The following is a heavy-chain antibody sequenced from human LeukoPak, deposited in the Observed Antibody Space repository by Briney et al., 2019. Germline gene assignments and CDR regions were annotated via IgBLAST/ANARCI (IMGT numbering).Heavy chain of an antibody. CDR3: ARVNSGSYYYYYYMDV. D-gene: IGHD1-26*01. CDR2: INHSGST. Sequence: SETLSLTCNVSSGSLRENYWSWIRQSPGKGLEWIAEINHSGSTNYNPSLKSRVTISADTSKNQFSLRLSSVTAADTAVYYCARVNSGSYYYYYYMDVWGKGTTVTVSS. J-gene: IGHJ6*03. V-gene: IGHV4-34*01. CDR1: SGSLRENY.